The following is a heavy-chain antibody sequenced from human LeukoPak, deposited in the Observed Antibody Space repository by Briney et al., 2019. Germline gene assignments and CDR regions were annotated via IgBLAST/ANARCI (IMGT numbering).Heavy chain of an antibody. Sequence: SETLSLTCAVYGGSFSGYYWSWIRQPPGKGLEWIVEINHSGSTNYNPSLKSRVTISVDTSKNQFSLKLSSVTAADTAVYYCARGPFYYDILTGYYKTPLDYWGQGTLVTVSS. V-gene: IGHV4-34*01. CDR3: ARGPFYYDILTGYYKTPLDY. CDR1: GGSFSGYY. D-gene: IGHD3-9*01. CDR2: INHSGST. J-gene: IGHJ4*02.